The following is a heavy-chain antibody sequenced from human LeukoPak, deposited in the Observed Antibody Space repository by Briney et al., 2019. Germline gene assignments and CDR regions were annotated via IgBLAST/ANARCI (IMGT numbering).Heavy chain of an antibody. J-gene: IGHJ4*02. Sequence: SETLSLTCTVSGGSISSSTYYWGWIRQPPGKGLEWIGSIYYSGSTYYNPSLKSRVTISVDTSKNQFSLKLSSVTAADTAVYYCAGDKTTGGWYEFDYWGQGTLVTVSS. CDR1: GGSISSSTYY. CDR3: AGDKTTGGWYEFDY. CDR2: IYYSGST. V-gene: IGHV4-39*07. D-gene: IGHD6-19*01.